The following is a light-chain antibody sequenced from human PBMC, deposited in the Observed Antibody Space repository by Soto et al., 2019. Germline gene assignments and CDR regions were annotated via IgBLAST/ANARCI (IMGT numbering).Light chain of an antibody. J-gene: IGLJ1*01. CDR2: DVS. Sequence: QSALTQPASVSGSPGQSITISCTGTSSDVGGYNYVSWYQRHPGKAPKLMIYDVSNRPSGVSNRFSGSKSGNTASLTISGLQAEDEADYHCSSYTSTSIVFGTGTNVTVL. V-gene: IGLV2-14*01. CDR1: SSDVGGYNY. CDR3: SSYTSTSIV.